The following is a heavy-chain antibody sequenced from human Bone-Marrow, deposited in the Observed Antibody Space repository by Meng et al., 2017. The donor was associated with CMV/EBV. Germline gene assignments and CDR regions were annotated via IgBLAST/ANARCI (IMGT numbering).Heavy chain of an antibody. D-gene: IGHD5-18*01. CDR1: GYSFTSYW. CDR2: IYPGDSDT. V-gene: IGHV5-51*01. J-gene: IGHJ6*02. CDR3: ARSGVDTYYYYGMDV. Sequence: KVSCKGSGYSFTSYWIGWVRQMPGKGLEWMGIIYPGDSDTRYSPSFQGQVTISADKSISTAYLQWSSLKASDTAMYYCARSGVDTYYYYGMDVWGQGTTVPVSS.